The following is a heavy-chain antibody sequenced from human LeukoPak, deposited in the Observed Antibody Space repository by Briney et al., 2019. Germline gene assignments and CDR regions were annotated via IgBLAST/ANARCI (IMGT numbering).Heavy chain of an antibody. V-gene: IGHV3-23*01. CDR3: AKGYYDYVWGSYYFDY. D-gene: IGHD3-16*01. CDR2: IIGSGGST. J-gene: IGHJ4*02. CDR1: GFPFSSYA. Sequence: PGGSLRLSCAASGFPFSSYAMSCVRQPPGKGREWCSSIIGSGGSTYSADYVKSQFTITRDNYRDTMYLQMNSLRAEDTAVYYCAKGYYDYVWGSYYFDYWGQGTLVTVSS.